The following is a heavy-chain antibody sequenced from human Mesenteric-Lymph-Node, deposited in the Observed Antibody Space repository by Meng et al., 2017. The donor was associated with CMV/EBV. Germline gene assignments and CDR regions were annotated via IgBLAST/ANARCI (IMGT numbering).Heavy chain of an antibody. CDR1: GFTFSSYA. D-gene: IGHD2-2*02. Sequence: GGSLRLSCAASGFTFSSYAMSWVRQAPGKGLEWVSAISGSGGSTYYADSVKGRFTISRDNSKSTLYLQMNSLRAEDTAVYYCAKDWGYCSSTSCYTAYYYGMDVWGQGTTVTVSS. CDR3: AKDWGYCSSTSCYTAYYYGMDV. J-gene: IGHJ6*02. CDR2: ISGSGGST. V-gene: IGHV3-23*01.